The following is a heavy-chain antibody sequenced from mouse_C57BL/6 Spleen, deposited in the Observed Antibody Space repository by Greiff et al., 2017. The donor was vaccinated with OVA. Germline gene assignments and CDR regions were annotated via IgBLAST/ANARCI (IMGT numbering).Heavy chain of an antibody. CDR2: IWRGGST. J-gene: IGHJ4*01. Sequence: VKLMESGPGLVQPSQSVSITCTVSGFSLTSYGVHWVRQSPGQGLEWLGVIWRGGSTDYNAAFMSSLSIPKDNSQRQVFFKMNRVQADDTAIYYCAKPLTGGGAMDYWGQGTSVTVSS. CDR3: AKPLTGGGAMDY. CDR1: GFSLTSYG. V-gene: IGHV2-5*01.